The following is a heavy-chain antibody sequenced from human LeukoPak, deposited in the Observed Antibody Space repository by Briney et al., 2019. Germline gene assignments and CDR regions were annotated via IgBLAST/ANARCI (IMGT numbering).Heavy chain of an antibody. CDR3: ARVRLGRFNWNYGGTYYFDY. J-gene: IGHJ4*02. D-gene: IGHD1-7*01. CDR1: GDSVSGDIAA. Sequence: SQTLSLTCAVSGDSVSGDIAAWNWIRQSPSRGLEWLGRTYYRSKWYNDYAVSVKSRITINPDTSKNQFSLQLNSVTPEDTAVYYCARVRLGRFNWNYGGTYYFDYWGQGTLVTVFS. CDR2: TYYRSKWYN. V-gene: IGHV6-1*01.